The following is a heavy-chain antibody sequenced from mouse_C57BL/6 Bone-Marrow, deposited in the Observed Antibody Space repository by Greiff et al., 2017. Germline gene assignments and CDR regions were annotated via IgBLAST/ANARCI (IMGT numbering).Heavy chain of an antibody. CDR3: ARHGRLRRRFAY. J-gene: IGHJ3*01. CDR1: GFTFSSYG. V-gene: IGHV5-6*02. D-gene: IGHD2-2*01. CDR2: ISSGGSYT. Sequence: EVKLVESGGDLVKPGGSLKLSCAASGFTFSSYGMSWVRQTPDKRLEWVATISSGGSYTYYPDSVKGRFTISRDNAKNPLYLQMSSLKSEDTAMYYCARHGRLRRRFAYWGQGTLVTVSA.